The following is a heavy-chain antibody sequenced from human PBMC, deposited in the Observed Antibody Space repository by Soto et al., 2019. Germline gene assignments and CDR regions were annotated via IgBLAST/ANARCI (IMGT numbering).Heavy chain of an antibody. CDR3: GRGPTDYYDNSANYFLDY. D-gene: IGHD3-22*01. Sequence: QVQLVQSGAEVKKPGASVKVSCKASGYTFITYGVSWVRQAPGQGLDWLGWISTYNGNTRYAERLQGRVTMTTDTTTNTASMELMSLRSDDTAVYYCGRGPTDYYDNSANYFLDYWGQGTLVTVSS. CDR1: GYTFITYG. V-gene: IGHV1-18*01. CDR2: ISTYNGNT. J-gene: IGHJ4*02.